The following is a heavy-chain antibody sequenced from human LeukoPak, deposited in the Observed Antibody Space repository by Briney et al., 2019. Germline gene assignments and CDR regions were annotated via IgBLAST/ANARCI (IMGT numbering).Heavy chain of an antibody. J-gene: IGHJ6*03. V-gene: IGHV1-69*01. Sequence: GSSVKVSCKASGGTFSSYAISWVRQAPGHGLEWMGGIIPIFGTANYAQKFQGRVTITADESTSTAYMELSSLRSEDTAVYYCAREIVTPEYYYYMDVWGKGTTVTVSS. CDR3: AREIVTPEYYYYMDV. D-gene: IGHD3-22*01. CDR1: GGTFSSYA. CDR2: IIPIFGTA.